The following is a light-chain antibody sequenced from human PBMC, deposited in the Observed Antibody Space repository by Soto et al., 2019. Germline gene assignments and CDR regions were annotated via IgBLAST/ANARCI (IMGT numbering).Light chain of an antibody. CDR1: QNINSDY. Sequence: EIVLTQSPGTLSLSPGERATLSCRASQNINSDYFAWYQQKPGQAPRLLIYDASNRATGIPARFSGSGSGTDFTLTISSLEPEDFAVYYCQQRSNWPLTFGGGTKVDIK. J-gene: IGKJ4*01. CDR3: QQRSNWPLT. V-gene: IGKV3-11*01. CDR2: DAS.